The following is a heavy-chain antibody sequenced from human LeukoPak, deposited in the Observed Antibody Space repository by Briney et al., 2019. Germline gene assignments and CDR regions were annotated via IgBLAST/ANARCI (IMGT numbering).Heavy chain of an antibody. V-gene: IGHV1-69*04. CDR2: IIPILGIA. CDR3: ARDDILTGHTPGYFDY. J-gene: IGHJ4*02. D-gene: IGHD3-9*01. CDR1: GGTFSSYA. Sequence: SVKVSCKASGGTFSSYAISWVRQAPGQGLEWMGRIIPILGIANYAQKFQGRVTITADKSTSTAYMELSSLRSEDTAVYYCARDDILTGHTPGYFDYWGQGTLVTVSP.